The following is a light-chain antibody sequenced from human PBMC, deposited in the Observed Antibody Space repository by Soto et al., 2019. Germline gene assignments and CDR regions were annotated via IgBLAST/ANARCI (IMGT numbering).Light chain of an antibody. CDR3: SSYAASNNFYFV. V-gene: IGLV2-8*01. J-gene: IGLJ3*02. CDR2: EVT. CDR1: SSDVGGYNY. Sequence: QSALTEPPSASGSPGQSVTISCTRTSSDVGGYNYVYWYQQYPGRAPKLMIYEVTKRPSGVPDRFSGSKSGNTASLTVSGLQAEDEADYYCSSYAASNNFYFVFGGGTKLTVL.